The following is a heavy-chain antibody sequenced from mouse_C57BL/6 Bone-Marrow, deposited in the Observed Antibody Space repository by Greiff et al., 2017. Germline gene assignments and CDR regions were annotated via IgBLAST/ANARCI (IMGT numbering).Heavy chain of an antibody. J-gene: IGHJ4*01. Sequence: VQLQQPGAELVRPGSSVKLSCKASGYTFTSYWMHWVKQRPIQGLEWIGNIDPSDSETHYNQKFKDKATLTVDKSSSTAYMQLSSLTSEDSAVYDCANTLYSLDYYAMDYWGQGTSVTVSS. V-gene: IGHV1-52*01. CDR1: GYTFTSYW. CDR2: IDPSDSET. CDR3: ANTLYSLDYYAMDY. D-gene: IGHD2-12*01.